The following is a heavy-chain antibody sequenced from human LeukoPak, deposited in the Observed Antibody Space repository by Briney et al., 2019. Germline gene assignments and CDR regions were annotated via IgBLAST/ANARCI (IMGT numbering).Heavy chain of an antibody. D-gene: IGHD3-10*01. J-gene: IGHJ6*01. CDR2: ISAYNGNT. CDR3: ARDSMVRGVTYYYGMAV. V-gene: IGHV1-18*01. CDR1: GYTFTSYG. Sequence: ASVKVSCKASGYTFTSYGISWVRQAPGQGLEWMGWISAYNGNTNYAQKLQGRVTMTTDTSTSTAYMELRSLRSDDTAVYYCARDSMVRGVTYYYGMAVWGQGTTVTVSS.